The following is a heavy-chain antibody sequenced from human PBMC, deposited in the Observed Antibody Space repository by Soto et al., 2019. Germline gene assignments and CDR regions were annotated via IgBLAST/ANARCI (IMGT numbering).Heavy chain of an antibody. D-gene: IGHD6-25*01. CDR1: GFTFSSYA. Sequence: GGSVRLSCAASGFTFSSYAMSWVRQAPGKGLEWVSAISGTGGTTYYADSVKGRFTISRDNSRNTLHLQMNSLRAEDTAIYYCAKFFVETGGSSGWPWSFHFWGQGTLVTVSS. CDR3: AKFFVETGGSSGWPWSFHF. V-gene: IGHV3-23*01. J-gene: IGHJ4*02. CDR2: ISGTGGTT.